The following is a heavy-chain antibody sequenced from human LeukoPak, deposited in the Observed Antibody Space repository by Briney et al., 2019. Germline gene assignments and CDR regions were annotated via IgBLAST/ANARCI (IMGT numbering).Heavy chain of an antibody. D-gene: IGHD4-17*01. CDR2: IYYSGST. CDR3: ARSYGDYGVMDV. V-gene: IGHV4-59*01. Sequence: PSETLSLTCTVSGGSISSYYWSWIRQPPGKGLEWIGYIYYSGSTNYNPSLKSRVTISVDTSKNQFSLKLSSVTAADTAVYYSARSYGDYGVMDVWGQGTTVTVSS. J-gene: IGHJ6*02. CDR1: GGSISSYY.